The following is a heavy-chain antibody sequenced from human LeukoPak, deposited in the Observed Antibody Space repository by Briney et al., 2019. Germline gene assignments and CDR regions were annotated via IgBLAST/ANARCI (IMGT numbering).Heavy chain of an antibody. CDR2: ISSTGSNI. D-gene: IGHD6-19*01. CDR1: GFTFSTYE. Sequence: GGSLRLSCAASGFTFSTYEMNWVRQAPGKGLEWASYISSTGSNIYYADSVKGRFTISRDNAKNSLYLLMNSLRTEDTAVYYCTRHYSSGWYEDAFDIWGQGTMVTVSS. J-gene: IGHJ3*02. CDR3: TRHYSSGWYEDAFDI. V-gene: IGHV3-48*03.